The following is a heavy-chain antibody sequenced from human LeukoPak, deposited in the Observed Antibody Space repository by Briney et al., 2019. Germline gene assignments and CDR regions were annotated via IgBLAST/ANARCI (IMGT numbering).Heavy chain of an antibody. CDR1: GNSFTTYW. D-gene: IGHD5-18*01. CDR3: ARQGYTYGYDY. Sequence: GESLKISCKGSGNSFTTYWITWVRQMPGKGLEWMGITYPGDSDSRYSPSFQGQVTMSADKSISTAYLQWSSLKASDTAMYYCARQGYTYGYDYWGQGTLVTVSS. CDR2: TYPGDSDS. V-gene: IGHV5-51*01. J-gene: IGHJ4*02.